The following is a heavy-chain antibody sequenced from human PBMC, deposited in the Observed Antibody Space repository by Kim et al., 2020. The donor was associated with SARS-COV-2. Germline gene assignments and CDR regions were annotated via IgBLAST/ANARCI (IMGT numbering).Heavy chain of an antibody. CDR3: ARTLVLSGYYGMDV. Sequence: AAAGKGRFTQPRYNSKNTVYLQMNSLRAEETAVYYCARTLVLSGYYGMDVWGQGTTVTVSS. V-gene: IGHV3-30*07. D-gene: IGHD3-10*01. J-gene: IGHJ6*02.